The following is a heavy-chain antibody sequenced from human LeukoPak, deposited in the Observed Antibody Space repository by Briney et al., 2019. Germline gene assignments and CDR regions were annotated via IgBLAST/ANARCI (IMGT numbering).Heavy chain of an antibody. D-gene: IGHD4-11*01. CDR3: ARDRGGTVTTLGMDV. J-gene: IGHJ6*02. V-gene: IGHV1-46*01. Sequence: ASVKVSCKASGYTFTSYYMHWVRQAPGQGLEWMGIINPSGGSTSYAQKFQGRVTMTRDTSTSTVYMELSSLRSEDTAVYYCARDRGGTVTTLGMDVCGQGTTVTVSS. CDR2: INPSGGST. CDR1: GYTFTSYY.